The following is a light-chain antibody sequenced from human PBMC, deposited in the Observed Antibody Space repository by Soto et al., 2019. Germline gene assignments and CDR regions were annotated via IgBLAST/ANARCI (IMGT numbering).Light chain of an antibody. CDR1: SSDIGSYNL. Sequence: QSVLTQPASVSGSPGQSITISCTGTSSDIGSYNLVSWFQRHPGKAPKLMIYEGSKRPSGVSNRFSGSKSGNTASLTISGLQAEDEADYYCCSYAGSSTLLFGGGTKRTVL. V-gene: IGLV2-23*01. CDR3: CSYAGSSTLL. J-gene: IGLJ2*01. CDR2: EGS.